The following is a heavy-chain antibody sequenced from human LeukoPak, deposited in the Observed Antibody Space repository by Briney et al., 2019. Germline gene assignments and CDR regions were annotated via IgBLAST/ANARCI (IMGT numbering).Heavy chain of an antibody. V-gene: IGHV3-74*01. CDR3: ARDRGVYGKDYYYYYMDV. CDR2: IYSDGGRT. Sequence: GGSLRLSCAGSGFTLNTYWMHWVRQGPGKGLVWVSRIYSDGGRTNYADSVKGRFTISGDTAKNTLYLQMNSLRAEDTAVYYCARDRGVYGKDYYYYYMDVWGKGTTVTVSS. D-gene: IGHD3-10*01. CDR1: GFTLNTYW. J-gene: IGHJ6*03.